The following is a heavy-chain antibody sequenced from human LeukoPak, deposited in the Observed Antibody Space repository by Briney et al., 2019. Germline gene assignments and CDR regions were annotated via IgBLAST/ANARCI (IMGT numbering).Heavy chain of an antibody. J-gene: IGHJ4*02. D-gene: IGHD5-24*01. CDR2: MYYSGST. CDR1: GGSISSYY. V-gene: IGHV4-59*08. CDR3: ATDRDGYNYD. Sequence: SETLSLTCSVSGGSISSYYWSWIRQPPGKGLEWIGYMYYSGSTHYNPSLKSRVTISVDTSKNQFSLKLSSVTAADTAVYYCATDRDGYNYDWGQGTLVTASS.